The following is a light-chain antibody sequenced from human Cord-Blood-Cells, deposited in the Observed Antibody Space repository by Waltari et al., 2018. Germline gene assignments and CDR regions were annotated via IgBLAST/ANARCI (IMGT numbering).Light chain of an antibody. CDR3: KQYNSYWT. V-gene: IGKV1-5*01. J-gene: IGKJ1*01. CDR2: DAS. Sequence: DIQMTQSPSTLSASVGDRVTITCRASQSISSWLAWYQQKPGKAPKLLIYDASSLESEVPSRFSCSGSGTEFTLTISSLQPDDFATYYCKQYNSYWTFGQGTKVEIK. CDR1: QSISSW.